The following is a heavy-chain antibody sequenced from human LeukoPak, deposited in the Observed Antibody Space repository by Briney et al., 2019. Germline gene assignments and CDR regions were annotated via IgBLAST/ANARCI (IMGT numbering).Heavy chain of an antibody. CDR1: GFTFSSYG. D-gene: IGHD1-26*01. Sequence: PGGSLRLSCVVSGFTFSSYGMNWVRQAPGKGLEWVSYINRGSSTIYYAESLKGLFIISRDNAKNSLYLQMKSLRDEDTAVYYCARECLMVGVYDAFDIWGQGTMVTVSS. J-gene: IGHJ3*02. CDR3: ARECLMVGVYDAFDI. V-gene: IGHV3-48*02. CDR2: INRGSSTI.